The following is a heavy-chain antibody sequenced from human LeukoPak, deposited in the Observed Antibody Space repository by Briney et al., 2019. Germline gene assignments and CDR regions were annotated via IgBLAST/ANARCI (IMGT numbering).Heavy chain of an antibody. V-gene: IGHV3-48*01. CDR2: VSYSRSTI. Sequence: GGSLRLSCAASGFTFSSYSMNWVRQAPGKGLEWVSYVSYSRSTIYYADAVKGRFTISRDNAKNSLYLQMNSLRAEDTAVYYCARDGVWGSYRLDYFDYWGQGTLVTVSS. CDR3: ARDGVWGSYRLDYFDY. CDR1: GFTFSSYS. D-gene: IGHD3-16*02. J-gene: IGHJ4*02.